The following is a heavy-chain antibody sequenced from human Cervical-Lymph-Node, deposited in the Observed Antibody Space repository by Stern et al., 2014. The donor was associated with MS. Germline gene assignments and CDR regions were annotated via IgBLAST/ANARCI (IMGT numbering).Heavy chain of an antibody. J-gene: IGHJ4*02. CDR3: ARVRTGYSGSWFFDY. V-gene: IGHV3-21*01. CDR2: IRGSSRSYI. CDR1: GFSFSAYT. D-gene: IGHD6-13*01. Sequence: EVQLVESGGGLVKPGESLRLSCAASGFSFSAYTMNWVRQAPGRGLEWVSSIRGSSRSYIFYTDSVKGRFTISRDDAKNSLYLQLNSLRAEDTAFYYCARVRTGYSGSWFFDYWGQGALVTVSA.